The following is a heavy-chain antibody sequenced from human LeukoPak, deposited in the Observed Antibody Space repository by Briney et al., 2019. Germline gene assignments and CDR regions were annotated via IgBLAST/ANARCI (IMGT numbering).Heavy chain of an antibody. CDR3: AGEIKLGYSSSWFHYYYYYMDV. D-gene: IGHD6-13*01. CDR2: INHSGST. Sequence: SETLSLTCTVSGGSISTSRYYWSWIRQPPGKGLEWIGEINHSGSTNYNPSLKSRVTISVDTSKNQFSLKLSSVTAADTAVYYCAGEIKLGYSSSWFHYYYYYMDVWGKGTTVTVSS. CDR1: GGSISTSRYY. V-gene: IGHV4-39*07. J-gene: IGHJ6*03.